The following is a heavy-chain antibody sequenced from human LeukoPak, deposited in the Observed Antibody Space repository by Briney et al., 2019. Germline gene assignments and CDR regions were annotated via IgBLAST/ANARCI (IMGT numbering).Heavy chain of an antibody. CDR1: GGSISSGGYY. CDR3: AREGGSGCSYYFDY. Sequence: SQTLSLTCTVSGGSISSGGYYWSWIRQHPGKGLEWIGYIYYSGSTYYNPSLKSRVTISVDTSKNQFSLKLSSVTAADTAVYYCAREGGSGCSYYFDYWGQGTLVTVSS. V-gene: IGHV4-31*03. CDR2: IYYSGST. J-gene: IGHJ4*02. D-gene: IGHD3-22*01.